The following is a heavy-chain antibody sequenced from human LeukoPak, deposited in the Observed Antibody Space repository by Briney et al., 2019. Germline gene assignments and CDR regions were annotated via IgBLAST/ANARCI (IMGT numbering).Heavy chain of an antibody. V-gene: IGHV4-38-2*02. D-gene: IGHD6-19*01. CDR3: ARDRRGIAVAGIPY. Sequence: SETLSLTCTVSGYSISSGYYWGWIRQPPGKGLEWIGSIYHSGSTYYNPSLKSRVTISVDTSKNQFSLKLSSVTAADTAVYYCARDRRGIAVAGIPYWGQGTLVTVSS. CDR2: IYHSGST. J-gene: IGHJ4*02. CDR1: GYSISSGYY.